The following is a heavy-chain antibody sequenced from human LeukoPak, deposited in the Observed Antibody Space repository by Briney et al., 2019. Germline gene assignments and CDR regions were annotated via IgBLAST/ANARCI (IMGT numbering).Heavy chain of an antibody. J-gene: IGHJ3*02. CDR3: AKDRYRPMDAFDI. V-gene: IGHV3-23*01. CDR2: ISGSGGST. D-gene: IGHD1-1*01. Sequence: PGGSLRLSCAASGCTFSSYAMSWVRQAPGKGLEWVSAISGSGGSTYYADSVKGRFTISRDNSKNTLYLQMNSLRAEDTAVYYCAKDRYRPMDAFDIWGQGTMVTVSS. CDR1: GCTFSSYA.